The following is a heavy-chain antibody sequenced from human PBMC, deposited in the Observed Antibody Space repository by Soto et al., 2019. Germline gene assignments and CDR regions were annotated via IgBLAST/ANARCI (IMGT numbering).Heavy chain of an antibody. D-gene: IGHD3-16*02. CDR1: GGTFSSYA. CDR3: ARAFLGELSLFLRDITDYFDY. CDR2: TIPIFGTA. J-gene: IGHJ4*02. Sequence: SVKVSCKASGGTFSSYAISWVRQAPGQGLEWMGGTIPIFGTANYAQKFQGRVTITADASTSTAYMELRSLRSDDTAVYYCARAFLGELSLFLRDITDYFDYWGQGTLVTVSS. V-gene: IGHV1-69*13.